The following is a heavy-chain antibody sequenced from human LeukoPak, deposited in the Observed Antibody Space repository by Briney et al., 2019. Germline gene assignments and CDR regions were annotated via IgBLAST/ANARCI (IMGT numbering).Heavy chain of an antibody. CDR2: IISSSTYI. J-gene: IGHJ4*02. CDR1: GFTFSRYN. CDR3: AREMYGDYGFDY. Sequence: GGSLRLSCAASGFTFSRYNMNWVRQAPGKGLEWVSSIISSSTYIYYADSVQGRCTISRDNAKNSLSLQMNSLRAEDTAVYFCAREMYGDYGFDYWGQGTLVTVSS. V-gene: IGHV3-21*01. D-gene: IGHD4-17*01.